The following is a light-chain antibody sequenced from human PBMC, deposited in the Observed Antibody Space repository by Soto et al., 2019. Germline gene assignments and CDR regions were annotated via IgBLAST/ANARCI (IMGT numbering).Light chain of an antibody. CDR3: QQPGSWPLT. CDR2: DAS. J-gene: IGKJ4*01. V-gene: IGKV3-11*01. Sequence: EIVLTQSPATLSLSPGERATLSCRASQSVSSFLAWYKQKPGQDPRLLIYDASNRATGIPARFNGSGSGTAFALALSGLAPADFEVYSCQQPGSWPLTFGGGTKVEIK. CDR1: QSVSSF.